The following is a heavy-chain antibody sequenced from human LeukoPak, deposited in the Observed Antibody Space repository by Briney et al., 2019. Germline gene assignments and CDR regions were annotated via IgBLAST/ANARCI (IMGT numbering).Heavy chain of an antibody. CDR3: ARDRGLFSYGDSTNAFDY. V-gene: IGHV4-38-2*02. Sequence: SETLSLTCTISGYSISSGYYWGWIRQPPGKGLEWIGSIYHSGSTYYNPSLKSRVTISVDTSKNQFSLKLSSVTAADTAVYYCARDRGLFSYGDSTNAFDYWGQGTLVTVSS. D-gene: IGHD4-17*01. J-gene: IGHJ4*02. CDR1: GYSISSGYY. CDR2: IYHSGST.